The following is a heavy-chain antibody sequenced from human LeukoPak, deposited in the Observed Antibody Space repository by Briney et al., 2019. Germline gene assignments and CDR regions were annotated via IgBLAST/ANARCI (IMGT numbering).Heavy chain of an antibody. CDR3: ARVGSQGSGSYYRSDFDY. CDR1: GFTFSSYS. Sequence: GGSLRLSCAASGFTFSSYSMNWVRQAPGKGLEWVSSISSSSSYIYYADSVKGRFSISRDNAKNSLYLQMNSLRAEDTAVYYCARVGSQGSGSYYRSDFDYWGQGTLVTVSS. J-gene: IGHJ4*02. CDR2: ISSSSSYI. V-gene: IGHV3-21*01. D-gene: IGHD1-26*01.